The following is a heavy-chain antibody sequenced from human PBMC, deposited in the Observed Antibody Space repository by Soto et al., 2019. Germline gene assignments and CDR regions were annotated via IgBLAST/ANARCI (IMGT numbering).Heavy chain of an antibody. CDR3: ARTAKKAVAGIWFDT. Sequence: ASVKVSCKASGYTFTSYGISWVRQAPGQGLEWMGWISAYNGNTNYAQKLQGRVTMTTDTSTSTAYMELRSLRSDDTAVYYCARTAKKAVAGIWFDTWGQGTLVTVSS. J-gene: IGHJ5*02. CDR2: ISAYNGNT. CDR1: GYTFTSYG. D-gene: IGHD6-19*01. V-gene: IGHV1-18*01.